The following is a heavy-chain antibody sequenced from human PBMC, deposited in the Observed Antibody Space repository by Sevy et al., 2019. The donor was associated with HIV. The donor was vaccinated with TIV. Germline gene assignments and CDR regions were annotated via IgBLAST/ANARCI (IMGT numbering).Heavy chain of an antibody. V-gene: IGHV1-18*01. CDR2: ISAYNGNT. Sequence: ASVKVSCKASGYTFTSYGISWVRQAPGQGLEWMGWISAYNGNTNYAQKLQGRVTMTTDTSTSTAYMELRSLRSDDTAVYYCARLRTTYYDIFTGYYNVLDAFDIWGQGTMVTVSS. D-gene: IGHD3-9*01. J-gene: IGHJ3*02. CDR1: GYTFTSYG. CDR3: ARLRTTYYDIFTGYYNVLDAFDI.